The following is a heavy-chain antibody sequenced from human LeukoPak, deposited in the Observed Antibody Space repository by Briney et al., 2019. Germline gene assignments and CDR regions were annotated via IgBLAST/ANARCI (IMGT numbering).Heavy chain of an antibody. Sequence: SQTLSLTCAISGDSVSSNTAAWNWIRQSPSRGLEWLGRTYYRSKWYRDYAVSVKSRITINPDTSKNQFSLQLNSVTPEDTAVYYCAREAGADVYWYYYYMDVWGKGTTVTVSS. V-gene: IGHV6-1*01. CDR3: AREAGADVYWYYYYMDV. D-gene: IGHD2-8*02. J-gene: IGHJ6*03. CDR2: TYYRSKWYR. CDR1: GDSVSSNTAA.